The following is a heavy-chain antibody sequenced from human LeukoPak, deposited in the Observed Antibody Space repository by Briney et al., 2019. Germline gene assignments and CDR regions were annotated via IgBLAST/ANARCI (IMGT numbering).Heavy chain of an antibody. J-gene: IGHJ4*02. CDR2: SDYSGST. V-gene: IGHV4-31*03. CDR3: ARDRDTAMGYFDY. D-gene: IGHD5-18*01. Sequence: ASETLSLTCTVSGGSISIGGYYLSWIRQHPGTGLGWIGYSDYSGSTYHNPSLKSRVTISVDTSKNQFSLKLSSVTAADTAVYYCARDRDTAMGYFDYWGQGTLVTVSS. CDR1: GGSISIGGYY.